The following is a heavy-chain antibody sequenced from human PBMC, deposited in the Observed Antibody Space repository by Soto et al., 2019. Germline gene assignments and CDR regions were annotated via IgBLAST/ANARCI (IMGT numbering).Heavy chain of an antibody. V-gene: IGHV4-59*08. CDR3: ARRDWGGYFDY. CDR1: GGSISSYY. CDR2: IYYSGST. D-gene: IGHD7-27*01. J-gene: IGHJ4*02. Sequence: QVQLQESGPGLVKPSETLSLTCTVSGGSISSYYWSWIRQPPGKGLEWIGYIYYSGSTNYNPSLKSRGTTAVYTSKNQFSLKLSSVTAADTAVYYFARRDWGGYFDYWGQGTLVTVSS.